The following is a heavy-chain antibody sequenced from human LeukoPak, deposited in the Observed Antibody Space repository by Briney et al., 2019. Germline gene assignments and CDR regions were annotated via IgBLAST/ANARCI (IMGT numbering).Heavy chain of an antibody. J-gene: IGHJ6*02. V-gene: IGHV1-46*01. CDR2: INPSGGST. D-gene: IGHD2-2*02. CDR3: ARDKPAAIKTEHWAYYYYGMDV. CDR1: GYTFTSYY. Sequence: ASVKVSCKASGYTFTSYYMHWVRQAPGQGLEWMGIINPSGGSTSYAQKFQGRVTMTRDTSTSTVYMELSSLRSEDTAVYYCARDKPAAIKTEHWAYYYYGMDVWGQGTTVTVSS.